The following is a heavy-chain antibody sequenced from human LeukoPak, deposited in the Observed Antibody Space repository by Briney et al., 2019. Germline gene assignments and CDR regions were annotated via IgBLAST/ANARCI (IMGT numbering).Heavy chain of an antibody. V-gene: IGHV3-23*01. Sequence: GGSLRLSCAASGFTFSSYAMSWVRQAPGEGLEWVSAISGSGDSTYYADSVKGRFTISRDNSKNTLYLQMNSLGAEDTAVYYCAKTSYSYGFSYFDYWGEGTRVTVSS. CDR1: GFTFSSYA. D-gene: IGHD5-18*01. CDR2: ISGSGDST. J-gene: IGHJ4*02. CDR3: AKTSYSYGFSYFDY.